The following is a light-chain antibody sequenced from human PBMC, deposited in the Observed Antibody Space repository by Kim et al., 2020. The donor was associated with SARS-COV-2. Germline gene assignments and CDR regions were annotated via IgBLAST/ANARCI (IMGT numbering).Light chain of an antibody. J-gene: IGKJ3*01. CDR1: ESVSSNF. CDR2: GAS. V-gene: IGKV3-20*01. Sequence: SPGERATLSCRASESVSSNFLAWYQQKAGQAPRLLIYGASRRATGIPDRFSRSGSGTDFTLTISRLEPEDFAVYYCQQYGSSPFTFGPGTKVDIK. CDR3: QQYGSSPFT.